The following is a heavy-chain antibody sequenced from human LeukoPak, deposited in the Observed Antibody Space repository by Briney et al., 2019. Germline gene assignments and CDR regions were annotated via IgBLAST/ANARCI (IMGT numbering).Heavy chain of an antibody. CDR3: ARDRYGDGIAHFDY. V-gene: IGHV1-2*02. CDR2: ITPSGGT. CDR1: GYTFSSYA. Sequence: VASVRDSSKDSGYTFSSYAIHWVRQAPGQGLEWMGWITPSGGTNYPQKFQGRVAITRDTSITSAYMDLSRLTSDDTAVYYWARDRYGDGIAHFDYWGQGALVTVSS. J-gene: IGHJ4*02. D-gene: IGHD5-24*01.